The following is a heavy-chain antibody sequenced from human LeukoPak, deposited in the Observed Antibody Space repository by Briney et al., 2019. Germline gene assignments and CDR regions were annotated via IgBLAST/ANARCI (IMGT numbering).Heavy chain of an antibody. CDR1: GRTFSSYA. J-gene: IGHJ4*02. V-gene: IGHV1-69*01. Sequence: GASVKLSCNASGRTFSSYAISCVRHAPGQGLEWIGWILPIFGKTNYAQNFPGRVTLPPDESTCTAYMELSSLRSEDTAVYYCARDRDGDYLFDYWGQGTLVTVSS. CDR3: ARDRDGDYLFDY. D-gene: IGHD4-17*01. CDR2: ILPIFGKT.